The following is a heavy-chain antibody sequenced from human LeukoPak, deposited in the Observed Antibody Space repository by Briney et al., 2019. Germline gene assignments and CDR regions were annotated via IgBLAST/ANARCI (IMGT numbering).Heavy chain of an antibody. CDR1: GFTFSSYW. CDR2: IKQDGSEK. V-gene: IGHV3-7*01. CDR3: ARDGHGKLLPAATVDY. Sequence: PGGSLRLSCAASGFTFSSYWMSWVRQAPGKGLEWVANIKQDGSEKYYVDSVKGRFTISRDNAKNSLYLQMNSLRAEDTAAYYCARDGHGKLLPAATVDYWGQGTLVTVSS. D-gene: IGHD2-2*01. J-gene: IGHJ4*02.